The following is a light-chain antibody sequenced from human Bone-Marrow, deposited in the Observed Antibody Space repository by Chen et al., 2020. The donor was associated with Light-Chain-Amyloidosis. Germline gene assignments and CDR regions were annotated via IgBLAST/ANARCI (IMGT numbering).Light chain of an antibody. CDR1: SGDIATNY. J-gene: IGLJ3*02. CDR2: ETD. CDR3: QSYATNTWI. Sequence: NFILTQDHSVSESPGKTVTISCTRSSGDIATNYVQWYQQRPGSAPTTVIYETDLRPSGVPDRFSGSIDTSSNSGSLTISGLETEDEADYYCQSYATNTWIFGGGTHLTVL. V-gene: IGLV6-57*03.